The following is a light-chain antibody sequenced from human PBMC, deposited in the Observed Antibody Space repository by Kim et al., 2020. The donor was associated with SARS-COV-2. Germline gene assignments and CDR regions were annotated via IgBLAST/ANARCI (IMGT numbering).Light chain of an antibody. J-gene: IGLJ2*01. CDR3: VAWDDSLDGPV. CDR2: GNN. V-gene: IGLV1-44*01. CDR1: SSNIGVNT. Sequence: ELTQPPSASGTPGQRVTISCSGSSSNIGVNTENWYQQFPGTAPKLLIYGNNQRPSGVPDRFSGSKSGTSASLAISGLQSEDEANYYCVAWDDSLDGPVFGGGTQLTVL.